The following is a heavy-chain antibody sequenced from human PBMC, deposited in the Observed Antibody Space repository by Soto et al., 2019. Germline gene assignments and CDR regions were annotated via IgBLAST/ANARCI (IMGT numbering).Heavy chain of an antibody. D-gene: IGHD2-15*01. V-gene: IGHV4-34*01. J-gene: IGHJ6*03. Sequence: SETLSLTCAVYGGSFGGYYWSWIRQPPGKGLEGIGEINHSGSTNYNPSLKSRVTISVDTSKNQFSLKLSSVTAADTAVYYCARSVVVVAATSDYMDVWGKGTTVTVSS. CDR3: ARSVVVVAATSDYMDV. CDR2: INHSGST. CDR1: GGSFGGYY.